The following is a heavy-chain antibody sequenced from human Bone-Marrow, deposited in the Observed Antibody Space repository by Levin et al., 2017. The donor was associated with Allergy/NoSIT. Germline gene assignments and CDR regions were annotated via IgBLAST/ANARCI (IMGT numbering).Heavy chain of an antibody. D-gene: IGHD1-26*01. CDR1: GYTLTDFS. CDR2: FDPEIGEA. CDR3: TRDSSSWDLYFGN. Sequence: GASVKVSCKVSGYTLTDFSTHWVRQAPGKGLEWMGGFDPEIGEALYAQKFQGRVTMTQDTSTDTAYMELSSLSSDDTAVYYCTRDSSSWDLYFGNWGQGTLVTVSP. V-gene: IGHV1-24*01. J-gene: IGHJ4*02.